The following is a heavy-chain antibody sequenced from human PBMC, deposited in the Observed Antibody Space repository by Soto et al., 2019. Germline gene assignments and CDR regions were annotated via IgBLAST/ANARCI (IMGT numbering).Heavy chain of an antibody. CDR1: GGSLSGYY. V-gene: IGHV4-34*01. J-gene: IGHJ6*02. D-gene: IGHD1-26*01. CDR2: INHSGTT. CDR3: ASSLLFPHSYNYGLDV. Sequence: LSLTCAVYGGSLSGYYSSWIRQSPGKGLEWIGQINHSGTTNYNPSLKSRVTISIDTSKNQFSLNLSSVTAADTAIYYCASSLLFPHSYNYGLDVWGQGTTVTSP.